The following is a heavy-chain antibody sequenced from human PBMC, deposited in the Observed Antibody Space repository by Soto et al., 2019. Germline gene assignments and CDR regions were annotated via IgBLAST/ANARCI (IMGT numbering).Heavy chain of an antibody. V-gene: IGHV3-49*03. D-gene: IGHD6-19*01. CDR3: TRVGLQWLGYGNSDY. CDR1: GFTFGDYA. Sequence: GGSLRLSCTASGFTFGDYAMSWFRQAPGKGLEWVGFIRSKAYGGTTEYAASVKGRFTISRDDSKSIAYLQMNSLKTEDTAVYYCTRVGLQWLGYGNSDYWGQGTQVTVSS. CDR2: IRSKAYGGTT. J-gene: IGHJ4*02.